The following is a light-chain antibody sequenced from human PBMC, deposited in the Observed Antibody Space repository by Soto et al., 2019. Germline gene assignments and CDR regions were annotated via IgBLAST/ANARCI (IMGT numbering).Light chain of an antibody. CDR3: QEYNSAPRT. CDR2: AAS. Sequence: DIQMTQSPSSLSASVGDRVTITCRASQGISNYLAWYQQKPGQVPMLLIYAASTLQSGVPSRFSVIGSWTDFTLTISSLQPEDVATYYCQEYNSAPRTFGQGTKVEIK. J-gene: IGKJ1*01. V-gene: IGKV1-27*01. CDR1: QGISNY.